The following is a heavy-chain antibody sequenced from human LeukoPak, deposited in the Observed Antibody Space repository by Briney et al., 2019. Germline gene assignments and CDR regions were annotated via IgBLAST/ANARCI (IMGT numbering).Heavy chain of an antibody. CDR3: ATYAVPAAAYYYYYYMDV. J-gene: IGHJ6*03. V-gene: IGHV1-24*01. CDR2: FDPEDGET. D-gene: IGHD2-2*01. Sequence: ASVKVSCKVSGYTLTELSMHWGRQAPGKGGEWRGGFDPEDGETIYAPKFQGRVTMTEDTSTDTAYLELSSLRSEDTAVYYCATYAVPAAAYYYYYYMDVRGKGTTVTVSS. CDR1: GYTLTELS.